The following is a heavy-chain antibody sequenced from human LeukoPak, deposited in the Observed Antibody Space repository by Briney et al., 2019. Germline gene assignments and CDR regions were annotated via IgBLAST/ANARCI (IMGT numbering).Heavy chain of an antibody. Sequence: GGSLRLSCAASGGSVSGYFVSWVRQAPGKSLEWVSVMQSGGDTYYSDSVKGRFTVSRDTSLNTLYLQMNSLRPEDTAVYYGAKEGFYTFENWGQGTLVAVSS. CDR3: AKEGFYTFEN. CDR1: GGSVSGYF. J-gene: IGHJ4*02. CDR2: MQSGGDT. V-gene: IGHV3-66*02. D-gene: IGHD3-3*01.